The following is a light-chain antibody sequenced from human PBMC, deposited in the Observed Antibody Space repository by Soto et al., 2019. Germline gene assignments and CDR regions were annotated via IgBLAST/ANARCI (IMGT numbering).Light chain of an antibody. V-gene: IGKV1-17*01. Sequence: DIQMTQSPSTLSASVGDRVTITCRASQSISSYLNWYQQKPGKAPKLLIYDASSLQSGVPSRFSGSGSGTEFTLTISSLQPEDFATYFCLQHKTYPQTFGQGTKVDI. J-gene: IGKJ1*01. CDR3: LQHKTYPQT. CDR1: QSISSY. CDR2: DAS.